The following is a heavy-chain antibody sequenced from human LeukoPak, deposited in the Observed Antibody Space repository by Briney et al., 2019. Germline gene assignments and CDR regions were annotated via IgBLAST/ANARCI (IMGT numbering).Heavy chain of an antibody. J-gene: IGHJ4*02. CDR1: GGSISTYY. V-gene: IGHV4-59*01. CDR3: ARRRDLLDS. CDR2: IYYSGST. Sequence: SETLSLTCTVSGGSISTYYWSWIRQPPGKGLEWIGYIYYSGSTKYNPALESRVTISVDTSNNQFSLKLRSVIPADTAVYYCARRRDLLDSWGQGTLVTVSS.